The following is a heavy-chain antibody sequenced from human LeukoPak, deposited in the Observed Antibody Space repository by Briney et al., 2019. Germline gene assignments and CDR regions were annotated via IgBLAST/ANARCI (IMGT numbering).Heavy chain of an antibody. J-gene: IGHJ6*04. CDR1: GFTFSSYS. Sequence: PGGSLRLSCAASGFTFSSYSMNWVRQAPGNGLESVSSISSSSSYIYYADSVKGRFTISRDNAKNSLYLQMNSLRAEDTAVYYCARARPMGGMDVWGKGTTVTVSS. D-gene: IGHD3-10*01. V-gene: IGHV3-21*01. CDR3: ARARPMGGMDV. CDR2: ISSSSSYI.